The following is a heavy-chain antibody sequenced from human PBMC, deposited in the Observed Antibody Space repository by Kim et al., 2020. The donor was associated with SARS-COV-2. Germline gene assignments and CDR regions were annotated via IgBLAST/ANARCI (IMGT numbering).Heavy chain of an antibody. V-gene: IGHV3-21*01. D-gene: IGHD3-16*01. CDR2: ISSSSSYI. Sequence: GGSLRLSCAASGFTFSSYSMNWVRQAPGKGLEWVSSISSSSSYIYYADSVKGRFTISRDNAKNSLYLQMNSLRAEDTAVYYCARDMRYDYVWGDRHDYWGQGTLVTVSS. CDR3: ARDMRYDYVWGDRHDY. CDR1: GFTFSSYS. J-gene: IGHJ4*02.